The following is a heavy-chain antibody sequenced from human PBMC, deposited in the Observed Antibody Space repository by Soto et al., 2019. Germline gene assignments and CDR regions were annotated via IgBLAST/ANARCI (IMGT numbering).Heavy chain of an antibody. CDR2: INHRGST. V-gene: IGHV4-34*01. D-gene: IGHD3-3*01. Sequence: SETLSLTCAVYGGSFSGYYWSWIRQPPGKGLEWIGEINHRGSTTYNPSLKSRVTISVDTSKNEFSLKLSSVTAADTAVYYCAREARPYYDFWSGYYVYWYFDLWGRGTLVTVSS. J-gene: IGHJ2*01. CDR1: GGSFSGYY. CDR3: AREARPYYDFWSGYYVYWYFDL.